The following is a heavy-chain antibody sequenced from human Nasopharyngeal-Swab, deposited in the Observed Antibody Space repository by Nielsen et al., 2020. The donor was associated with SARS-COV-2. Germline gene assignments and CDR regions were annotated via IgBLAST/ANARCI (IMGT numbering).Heavy chain of an antibody. CDR1: GFTFSSYW. V-gene: IGHV3-74*01. J-gene: IGHJ5*02. Sequence: GESLKISCAASGFTFSSYWMHWVRQAPGKGLVWVSRINSDGSSTSYADSVKGRFTISRDNAKNTLYLQMNSLRAEDTAVYYCAKLVRQLVRGDNWFDPWGQGTPVTVSS. CDR2: INSDGSST. D-gene: IGHD6-13*01. CDR3: AKLVRQLVRGDNWFDP.